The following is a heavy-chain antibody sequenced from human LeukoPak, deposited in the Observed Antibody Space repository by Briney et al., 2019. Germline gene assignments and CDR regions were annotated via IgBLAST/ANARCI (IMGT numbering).Heavy chain of an antibody. V-gene: IGHV3-30*03. CDR1: GFTFSSYS. D-gene: IGHD7-27*01. CDR2: ISYDGSNK. Sequence: GGSLRLSCAASGFTFSSYSMNWVRQAPGKGLEWVAVISYDGSNKYYADSVKGRFTISRDNSKNTLYLQMNSLRAEDTAVYYCARDGNWGTTDAYLNYWGQGTLVTVSS. CDR3: ARDGNWGTTDAYLNY. J-gene: IGHJ4*02.